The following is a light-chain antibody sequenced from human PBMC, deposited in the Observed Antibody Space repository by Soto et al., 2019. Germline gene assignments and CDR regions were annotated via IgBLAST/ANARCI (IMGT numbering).Light chain of an antibody. J-gene: IGLJ2*01. CDR1: NSDVGGYNY. CDR2: EVT. Sequence: QSVLTQPASVSGSPGQSITISCTGTNSDVGGYNYVSWYQQHPGKAPQLMIFEVTNRPSGVSDRFSGSKSGTTASLTISGLQAEDEADYYCSSYSSSSTLRLFGGGTKLTVL. CDR3: SSYSSSSTLRL. V-gene: IGLV2-14*01.